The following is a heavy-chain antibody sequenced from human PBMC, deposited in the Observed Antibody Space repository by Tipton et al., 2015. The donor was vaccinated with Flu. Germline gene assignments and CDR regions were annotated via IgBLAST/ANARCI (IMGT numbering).Heavy chain of an antibody. CDR1: GCFFSSYY. D-gene: IGHD4-11*01. CDR3: ARRDYSNYVSDPKSWFDP. J-gene: IGHJ5*02. Sequence: LSCTVSGCFFSSYYWNWVRQPPGKGLEWIGTVSRSGSTIYNPSLKSRVTISIDTSKNQFSLNMRSVTAADMAVYYCARRDYSNYVSDPKSWFDPWGQGTLVAVSS. V-gene: IGHV4-59*08. CDR2: VSRSGST.